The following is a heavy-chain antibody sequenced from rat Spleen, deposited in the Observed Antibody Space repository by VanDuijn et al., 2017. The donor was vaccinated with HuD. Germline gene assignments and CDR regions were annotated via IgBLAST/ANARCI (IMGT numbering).Heavy chain of an antibody. Sequence: EVQLVESGGGLVQPGGSLKLSCIASGFIFKNYWLTWIRQAPGKGLEWVASILRTGENTYYSDSVKGRFTISRDNAKSTLYLQMDSLRSEDTATYYCARHTTNYGLFGYWGQGASVTVSS. CDR3: ARHTTNYGLFGY. CDR2: ILRTGENT. D-gene: IGHD1-11*01. CDR1: GFIFKNYW. J-gene: IGHJ4*01. V-gene: IGHV5-31*01.